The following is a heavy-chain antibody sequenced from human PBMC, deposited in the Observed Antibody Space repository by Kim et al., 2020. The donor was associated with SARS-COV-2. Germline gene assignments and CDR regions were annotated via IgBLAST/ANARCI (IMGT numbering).Heavy chain of an antibody. CDR1: GFTFSSYG. Sequence: GGSLRLSCAASGFTFSSYGIHWVRQAPGMGLEWVAVISYDGVNKYYADSVKGRFTISRDNSKNTLYLQMDSLRADDTAVYYCAKPTQWLSLGYYFDYWGQGTLVTSAS. V-gene: IGHV3-30*18. CDR2: ISYDGVNK. D-gene: IGHD6-19*01. J-gene: IGHJ4*02. CDR3: AKPTQWLSLGYYFDY.